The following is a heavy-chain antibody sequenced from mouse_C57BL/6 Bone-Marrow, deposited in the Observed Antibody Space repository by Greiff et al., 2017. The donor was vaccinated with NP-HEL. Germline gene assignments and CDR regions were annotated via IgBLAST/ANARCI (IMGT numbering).Heavy chain of an antibody. D-gene: IGHD1-1*01. Sequence: EVKLMESGAELVRPGASVKLSCTASGFNIKDDYMHWVKQRPEQGLEWIGWIDPENGDTEYASKFQGKATITADTSSNTAYLQLSSLTSEDTAVYYCTTPPYYYGSSSYAMDYWGQGTSVTVSS. V-gene: IGHV14-4*01. CDR2: IDPENGDT. J-gene: IGHJ4*01. CDR3: TTPPYYYGSSSYAMDY. CDR1: GFNIKDDY.